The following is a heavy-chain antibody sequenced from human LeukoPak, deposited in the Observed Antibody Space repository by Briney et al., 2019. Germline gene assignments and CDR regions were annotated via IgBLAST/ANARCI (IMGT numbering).Heavy chain of an antibody. CDR1: GYTFTGYY. J-gene: IGHJ5*02. V-gene: IGHV1-2*02. CDR3: ARSPVPREWFDP. D-gene: IGHD1-26*01. Sequence: ASVKVSCKASGYTFTGYYMHWVRQAPGQGLEWMGWINPNSGGTNYAQKFQGRVTMTRDTSISTAYMELSRLRSDDTAVYYCARSPVPREWFDPWGQGTLVTVSS. CDR2: INPNSGGT.